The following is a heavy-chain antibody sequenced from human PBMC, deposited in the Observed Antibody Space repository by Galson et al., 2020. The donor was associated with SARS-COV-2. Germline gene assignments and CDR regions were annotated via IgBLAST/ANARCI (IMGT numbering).Heavy chain of an antibody. D-gene: IGHD3-9*01. J-gene: IGHJ4*02. CDR1: GFTFNNYW. CDR2: INQNGRET. V-gene: IGHV3-7*01. CDR3: TRDYNFEILTGWDLGDY. Sequence: GGSLRLSCALSGFTFNNYWMSWVRQAPGKGLEWVANINQNGRETYYVDSVKGRFTISRDNAKNSLYLQMNSLRVEDTAVYYCTRDYNFEILTGWDLGDYWGQGGLVTVSS.